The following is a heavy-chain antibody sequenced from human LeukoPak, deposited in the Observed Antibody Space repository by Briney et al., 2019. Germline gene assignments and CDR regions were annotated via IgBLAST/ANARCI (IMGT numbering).Heavy chain of an antibody. Sequence: NPGGSLRLSCAASGFTFSSYSMNWVRQAPGTGLEWVSSISSSSSYIYYADSVKGRFTISRDNAKNSLYLQMNSLRAEDTAVYYCARDPYSLRGVIFDYWGQGTLVTVSS. CDR2: ISSSSSYI. J-gene: IGHJ4*02. CDR3: ARDPYSLRGVIFDY. V-gene: IGHV3-21*01. D-gene: IGHD3-10*01. CDR1: GFTFSSYS.